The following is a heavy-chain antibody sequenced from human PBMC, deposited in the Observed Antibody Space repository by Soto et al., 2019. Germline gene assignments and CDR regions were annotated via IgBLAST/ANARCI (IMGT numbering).Heavy chain of an antibody. V-gene: IGHV3-74*01. CDR3: ARDLAGGIPDY. CDR2: INSDRTYT. Sequence: GGSLRLSCAVSGFTFSTYWWHWVRQVPGTGLVWVSRINSDRTYTTYADSVKGRFTISRDNAKNTLYLQMNSLRAEDTAVYYCARDLAGGIPDYWGQGTRVTVSS. CDR1: GFTFSTYW. D-gene: IGHD6-13*01. J-gene: IGHJ4*02.